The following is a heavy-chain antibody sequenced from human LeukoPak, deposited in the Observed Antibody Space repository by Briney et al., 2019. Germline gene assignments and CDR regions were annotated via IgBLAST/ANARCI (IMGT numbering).Heavy chain of an antibody. V-gene: IGHV4-59*08. Sequence: SETLSLTCTVSGGSMSSYYWSWIRQPPGRGLEWIAYIHVSGSTNYNPSLKSRVTISVDTSKNQFSLKLSSVTAADTAVYYCAIFCGGDCYRQDYWGQGTLVTVSS. CDR2: IHVSGST. CDR3: AIFCGGDCYRQDY. D-gene: IGHD2-21*02. J-gene: IGHJ4*02. CDR1: GGSMSSYY.